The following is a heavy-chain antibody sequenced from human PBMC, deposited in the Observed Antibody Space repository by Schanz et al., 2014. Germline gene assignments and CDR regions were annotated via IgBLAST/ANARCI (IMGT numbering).Heavy chain of an antibody. J-gene: IGHJ4*02. D-gene: IGHD3-9*01. CDR1: GFTFSSYA. CDR2: LSGSGGST. CDR3: AKQIHYDSLTGTRN. Sequence: EVQLLESGGGLVQPGGSLRLSCAASGFTFSSYAMSWVRQAPGKGLEWVSALSGSGGSTYYADSVKGRFTISRDNSKNTLYLQMNSLRAEDTAVYYCAKQIHYDSLTGTRNWGQGTLVTVSS. V-gene: IGHV3-23*01.